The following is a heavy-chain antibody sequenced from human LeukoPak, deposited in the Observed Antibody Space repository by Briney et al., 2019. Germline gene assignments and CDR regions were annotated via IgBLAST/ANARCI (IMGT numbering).Heavy chain of an antibody. V-gene: IGHV3-23*01. J-gene: IGHJ4*02. D-gene: IGHD3-22*01. CDR1: GITLSNYG. CDR2: ISDSGGST. Sequence: GGSLRLSCAVSGITLSNYGMSWDRQAPGRGLEWVAGISDSGGSTDYADSVKGRFTNSRDNRKNTLYLQMNSLRAEDTAVYFCARRGVVIRVILVGFHKEAYYFDSWGQGALVTVSS. CDR3: ARRGVVIRVILVGFHKEAYYFDS.